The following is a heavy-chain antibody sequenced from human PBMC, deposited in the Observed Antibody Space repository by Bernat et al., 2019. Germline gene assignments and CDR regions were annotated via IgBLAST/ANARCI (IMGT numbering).Heavy chain of an antibody. CDR1: GFTFSSYG. CDR3: AKELWFDY. V-gene: IGHV3-30*18. J-gene: IGHJ5*01. Sequence: QVQVVESGGGVVQPGRSLRLSCAASGFTFSSYGMHWVRQAPGKGLEWVAVISYDGSNKYYADSVKGRFTISRDNSKNTLYLQMNSLRAEDTAVYYCAKELWFDYWGQGTLVTVSS. CDR2: ISYDGSNK.